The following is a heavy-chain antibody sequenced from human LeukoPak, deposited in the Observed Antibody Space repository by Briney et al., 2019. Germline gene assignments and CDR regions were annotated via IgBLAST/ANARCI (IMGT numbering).Heavy chain of an antibody. CDR1: GGTFSSYA. CDR2: IIPIFGTA. Sequence: SVKVSCKASGGTFSSYAISWVRQAPGQGLEWMGRIIPIFGTANYAQKFQGRVTITTDESTSTAYMELSSPRSEDTAVYYCARAWGCSGGSCLYYFDYWGQGTLVTVSS. CDR3: ARAWGCSGGSCLYYFDY. J-gene: IGHJ4*02. V-gene: IGHV1-69*05. D-gene: IGHD2-15*01.